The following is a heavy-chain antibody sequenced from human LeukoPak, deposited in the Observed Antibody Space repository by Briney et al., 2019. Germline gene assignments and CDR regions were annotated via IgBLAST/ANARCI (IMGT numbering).Heavy chain of an antibody. CDR2: IIPIFGIT. D-gene: IGHD3-3*01. CDR3: ARDSHYDFWSGYYSYYYGMDV. V-gene: IGHV1-69*04. CDR1: GGTFSSYA. J-gene: IGHJ6*02. Sequence: SVKVSCKASGGTFSSYAISWVRQAPGQGLEWMGRIIPIFGITNYAQKFQGRVTITADKSTSTAYMELSSLRSEDTAVYYCARDSHYDFWSGYYSYYYGMDVWGQGTTVTVSS.